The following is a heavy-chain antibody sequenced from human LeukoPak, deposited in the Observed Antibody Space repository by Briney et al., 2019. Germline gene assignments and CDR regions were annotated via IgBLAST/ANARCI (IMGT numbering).Heavy chain of an antibody. V-gene: IGHV1-8*03. CDR3: ARGGVGATSFDY. CDR1: GYTFTSYD. Sequence: ASVKVSCKASGYTFTSYDINWVRQATGQGLEWMGWMNPNSGNTGYAQKFQGRVTITRNTYISTAYMELSSLRSEDTAVYYCARGGVGATSFDYWGQGTLVTVSS. D-gene: IGHD1-26*01. CDR2: MNPNSGNT. J-gene: IGHJ4*02.